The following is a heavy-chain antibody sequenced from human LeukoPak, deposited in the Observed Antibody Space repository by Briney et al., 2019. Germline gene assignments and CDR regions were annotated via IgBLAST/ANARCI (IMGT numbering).Heavy chain of an antibody. CDR2: LYSSGRT. CDR1: GFTFNNYA. CDR3: AREIGRGVISPYFDH. D-gene: IGHD2-21*01. V-gene: IGHV3-53*01. Sequence: GGSLRLSCAASGFTFNNYALSWVRQAPGKGLEWVAILYSSGRTEYADSVKGRFAVSRDNSKNTLYLQMNSLRVEDTAVYYCAREIGRGVISPYFDHWGQGALVTVSS. J-gene: IGHJ4*02.